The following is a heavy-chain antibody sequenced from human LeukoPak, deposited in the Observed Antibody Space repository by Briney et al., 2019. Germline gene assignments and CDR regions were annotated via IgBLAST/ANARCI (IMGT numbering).Heavy chain of an antibody. J-gene: IGHJ4*02. D-gene: IGHD5-24*01. V-gene: IGHV4-39*07. CDR3: ARVSVVQMATIDY. CDR1: GGSISSSSYY. CDR2: IYYSGST. Sequence: SETLSLTCTVSGGSISSSSYYWGWIRQPPGKGLEWIGSIYYSGSTYYNPSLKSRVTISVDTSKNQFSLKLSSVTAADTAVYYCARVSVVQMATIDYWGQGTLVTVSS.